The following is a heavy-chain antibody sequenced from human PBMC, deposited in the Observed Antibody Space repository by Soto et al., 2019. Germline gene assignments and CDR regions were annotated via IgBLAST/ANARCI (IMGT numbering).Heavy chain of an antibody. CDR1: GVHFSTYW. Sequence: GGSLRLSCAAAGVHFSTYWMYWVRQAPGKGLVWVAHINSDGSSTNYAEAVKGRFTFSRDNAKNTLYLQMNSLRAEDTAVYYCVRGGYMHACDIWGQGTMVTVSS. V-gene: IGHV3-74*01. J-gene: IGHJ3*02. CDR2: INSDGSST. D-gene: IGHD1-1*01. CDR3: VRGGYMHACDI.